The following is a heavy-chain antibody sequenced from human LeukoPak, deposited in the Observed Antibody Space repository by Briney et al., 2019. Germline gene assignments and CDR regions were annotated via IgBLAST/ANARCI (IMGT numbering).Heavy chain of an antibody. Sequence: ASVKVSCKASGYTFTSYAMHWARQAPGQSLEWMGWINAGNGNTKYSQKFQGRVTITRDTSASTAYMELSSLRSEDTAVYYCARRSIAAAGTGDYWGQGTLVTVSS. V-gene: IGHV1-3*01. CDR3: ARRSIAAAGTGDY. CDR2: INAGNGNT. CDR1: GYTFTSYA. D-gene: IGHD6-13*01. J-gene: IGHJ4*02.